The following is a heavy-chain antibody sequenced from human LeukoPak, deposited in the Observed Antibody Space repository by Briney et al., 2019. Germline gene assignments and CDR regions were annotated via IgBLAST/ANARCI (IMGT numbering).Heavy chain of an antibody. CDR3: ASGRLASSQSYCSSTSCPGYYFDY. V-gene: IGHV3-7*01. CDR2: IKQDGSEK. Sequence: GGSLRLSCAASGFTFSSYWMSWVRQAPGKGLEWVANIKQDGSEKYYVDSVKGRFTISRDNPKNSLYLQMNSLRAEDTAVYYCASGRLASSQSYCSSTSCPGYYFDYWGQGTLVTVSS. J-gene: IGHJ4*02. D-gene: IGHD2-2*01. CDR1: GFTFSSYW.